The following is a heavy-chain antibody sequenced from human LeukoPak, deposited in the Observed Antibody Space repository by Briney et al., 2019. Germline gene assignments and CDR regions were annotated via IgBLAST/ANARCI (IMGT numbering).Heavy chain of an antibody. Sequence: PSETLSLTCTVSGGSISSYYWSWIRQSPGKGLEWIAYVFYSGTNKYNPSLKSRVTLSVDTSKNQFSLKLNSVTAADTAIYYCARHDDWATGRYSSDYWGQGTLVTVSS. D-gene: IGHD1-26*01. V-gene: IGHV4-59*08. CDR1: GGSISSYY. J-gene: IGHJ4*02. CDR3: ARHDDWATGRYSSDY. CDR2: VFYSGTN.